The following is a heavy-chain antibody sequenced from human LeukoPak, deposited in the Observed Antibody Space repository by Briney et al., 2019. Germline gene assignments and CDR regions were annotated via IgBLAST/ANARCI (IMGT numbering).Heavy chain of an antibody. CDR2: ISAYSGNT. V-gene: IGHV1-18*01. CDR1: VYTFTSNG. D-gene: IGHD5-18*01. Sequence: ASVKVSCKASVYTFTSNGISWVRQAPGQGREWMGWISAYSGNTNYAQNLQGRVTVTTDTAARTAYMELRSLRSDDTAMYYCARVAGGYSYGYEDYWGQGTLVTVSS. J-gene: IGHJ4*02. CDR3: ARVAGGYSYGYEDY.